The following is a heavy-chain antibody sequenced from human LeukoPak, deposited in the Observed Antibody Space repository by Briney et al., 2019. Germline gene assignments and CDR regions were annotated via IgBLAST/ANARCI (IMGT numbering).Heavy chain of an antibody. CDR1: GGTFSSYT. J-gene: IGHJ4*02. CDR3: ARDHGELRALDY. V-gene: IGHV1-18*01. D-gene: IGHD1-26*01. Sequence: ASVKVSCKASGGTFSSYTITWVRQAPGQGLEWMGWISAYNGNTNYAQKLQGRVTMTTDTSTSTAYMELRSLRSDDTAVYYCARDHGELRALDYWGQGTLVTVSS. CDR2: ISAYNGNT.